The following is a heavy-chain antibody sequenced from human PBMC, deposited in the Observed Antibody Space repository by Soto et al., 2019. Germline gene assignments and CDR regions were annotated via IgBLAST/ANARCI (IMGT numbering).Heavy chain of an antibody. D-gene: IGHD2-2*01. CDR2: IVVGSGNT. J-gene: IGHJ6*02. CDR1: GFTFTSSA. Sequence: QMQLVQSGPEVKKPGTSVKVSCKASGFTFTSSAMQWVRQARGQRLEWIGWIVVGSGNTNYAQKFQERVTITRDMYKSTAYMELSSLRSEDTAVYYCAAMMVVPAASYYYYYYGMNVWGQGTTVTVSS. V-gene: IGHV1-58*02. CDR3: AAMMVVPAASYYYYYYGMNV.